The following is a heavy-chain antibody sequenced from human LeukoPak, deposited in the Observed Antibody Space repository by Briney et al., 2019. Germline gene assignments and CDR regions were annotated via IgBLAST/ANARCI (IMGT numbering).Heavy chain of an antibody. D-gene: IGHD2-2*01. J-gene: IGHJ6*04. CDR2: INHSGST. V-gene: IGHV4-34*01. Sequence: SETLSLTCAVYGGSFSGYYWSWIRQPPGKGLEWIGEINHSGSTNYNPSLKSRVTISVDTSKNQFSLKLSSVTAAGTAVYYCARVVPAAGTYYYYYYAMDVWGKGTTVTVSS. CDR3: ARVVPAAGTYYYYYYAMDV. CDR1: GGSFSGYY.